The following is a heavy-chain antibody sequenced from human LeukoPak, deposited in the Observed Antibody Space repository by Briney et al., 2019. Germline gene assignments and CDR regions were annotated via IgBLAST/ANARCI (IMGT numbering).Heavy chain of an antibody. D-gene: IGHD3-16*01. CDR3: AREPRVGFGGAGYFDY. CDR1: GGSISSGGYY. J-gene: IGHJ4*02. Sequence: SQTLSLTCTVSGGSISSGGYYWTWIRQHPGKGLEWIGYIYYSGTTYYNPSLKSRITMSVDTSKNQFSLKLSSVTAADTAVYYCAREPRVGFGGAGYFDYWDQGTLVTVSS. CDR2: IYYSGTT. V-gene: IGHV4-31*03.